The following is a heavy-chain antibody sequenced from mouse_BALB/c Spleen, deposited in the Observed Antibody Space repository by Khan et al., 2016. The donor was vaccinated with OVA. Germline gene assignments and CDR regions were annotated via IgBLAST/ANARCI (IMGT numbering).Heavy chain of an antibody. V-gene: IGHV5-17*02. CDR1: GFTFSSYG. J-gene: IGHJ2*01. CDR3: ATSYFYRYYFDY. CDR2: ISGDSTTI. D-gene: IGHD1-1*01. Sequence: DVHLVESGGGLVQPGGSRKLSCAASGFTFSSYGVHWVRQAPERGLEWVAYISGDSTTIYYADTVKGRFTISRDNPKNTLFLQLTSLMSEDTAKDYCATSYFYRYYFDYWGPGTTLTVSS.